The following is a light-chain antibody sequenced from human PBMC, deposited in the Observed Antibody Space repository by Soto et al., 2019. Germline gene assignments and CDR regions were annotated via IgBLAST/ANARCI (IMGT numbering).Light chain of an antibody. Sequence: EIVMTQSPATLSVSPGERATLSCRASQSVSSNLAWYQQKPGQAPRLLIYGASTRATGIPARFSGSGSGTEFTLTISSLHSQDFADYYCQQYNNWTPITFGQGTRLEIK. CDR3: QQYNNWTPIT. CDR2: GAS. V-gene: IGKV3-15*01. CDR1: QSVSSN. J-gene: IGKJ5*01.